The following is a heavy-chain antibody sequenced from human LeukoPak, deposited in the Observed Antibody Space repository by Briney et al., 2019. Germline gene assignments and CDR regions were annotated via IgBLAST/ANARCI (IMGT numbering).Heavy chain of an antibody. D-gene: IGHD3-16*01. V-gene: IGHV4-61*02. CDR3: ARGASGGFNNWFDP. CDR2: IYTSGST. J-gene: IGHJ5*02. CDR1: NGSVSSGGYY. Sequence: SETLSLTCIVSNGSVSSGGYYWSWIRQPAGKGLEWIGRIYTSGSTNYNPSLKSRVTISADTSKNHFSLKLSSVTVADTAVYYCARGASGGFNNWFDPWGQGTLVTVSS.